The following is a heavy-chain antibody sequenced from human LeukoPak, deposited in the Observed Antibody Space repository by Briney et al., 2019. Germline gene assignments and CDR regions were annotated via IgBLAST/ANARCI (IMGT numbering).Heavy chain of an antibody. D-gene: IGHD4-11*01. CDR3: ARVADYNGAFDI. CDR2: ISAYNGNT. Sequence: ASVKVSRKASGYTFTSYGISWVRQAPGQGLEWMGWISAYNGNTNYAQKLQGRVTMTTDTSTSTAYMELRSLRSDDTAVYYCARVADYNGAFDIWGQGTMVTVSS. V-gene: IGHV1-18*01. CDR1: GYTFTSYG. J-gene: IGHJ3*02.